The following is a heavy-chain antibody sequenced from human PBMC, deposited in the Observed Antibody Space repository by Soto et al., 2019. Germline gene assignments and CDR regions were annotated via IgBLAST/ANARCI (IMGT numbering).Heavy chain of an antibody. Sequence: LRLSCAASGFTFSSYSMHWVRQALGKGLEWVAVISYDGSNKYYADSVKGRFTISRDNSKNTLYLQMNSLRAEDTAVYYCARNSPYIAAAGPFDYWGQGTLVTVSS. J-gene: IGHJ4*02. CDR1: GFTFSSYS. V-gene: IGHV3-30-3*01. CDR3: ARNSPYIAAAGPFDY. D-gene: IGHD6-13*01. CDR2: ISYDGSNK.